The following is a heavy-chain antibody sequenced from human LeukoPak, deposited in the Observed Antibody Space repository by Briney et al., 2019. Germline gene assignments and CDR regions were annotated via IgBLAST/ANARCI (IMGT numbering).Heavy chain of an antibody. D-gene: IGHD3-22*01. CDR1: GGSISSYY. V-gene: IGHV4-59*01. Sequence: SETLSLTCTVSGGSISSYYWRWVRQPPGKGLEWIVYIYYSGSTNYNSSLKSRVTISVDPSKNQFSLKLSSVTAADTAVYYCARVGKDSSGFDYWGQGTLVTVSS. J-gene: IGHJ4*02. CDR2: IYYSGST. CDR3: ARVGKDSSGFDY.